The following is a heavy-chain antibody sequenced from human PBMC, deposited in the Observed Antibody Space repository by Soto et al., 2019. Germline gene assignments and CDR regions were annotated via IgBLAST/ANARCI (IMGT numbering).Heavy chain of an antibody. J-gene: IGHJ6*02. V-gene: IGHV3-74*01. CDR2: INSDGSST. CDR3: ARVLTTAYYYYGMDV. D-gene: IGHD1-1*01. Sequence: EVQLVESGGGLVQPGGSLRLSCAAPGLTFSSYWMHWVRQAPGKGLVWVSRINSDGSSTSYADSVKGRFTISRDNAKNTLYLQMNGLRAEDTAVYYCARVLTTAYYYYGMDVCGQGTTVIVSS. CDR1: GLTFSSYW.